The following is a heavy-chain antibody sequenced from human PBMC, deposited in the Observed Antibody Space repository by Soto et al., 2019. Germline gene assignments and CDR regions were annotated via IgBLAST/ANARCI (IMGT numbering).Heavy chain of an antibody. D-gene: IGHD2-8*01. CDR1: GFTFSSYW. CDR2: IKQDGSEK. V-gene: IGHV3-7*03. J-gene: IGHJ3*02. CDR3: ARIGIMGRRDAFDI. Sequence: GGSLRLSCAASGFTFSSYWMSWVRQAPGKGLEWVANIKQDGSEKYYVDSVKGRFTISRDNAKNSLYLQMNSLRAEDTAVYYCARIGIMGRRDAFDIWGQGTMVTVSS.